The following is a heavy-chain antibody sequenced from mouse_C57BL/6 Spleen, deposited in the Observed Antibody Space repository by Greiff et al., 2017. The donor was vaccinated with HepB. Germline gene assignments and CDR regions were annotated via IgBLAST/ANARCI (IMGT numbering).Heavy chain of an antibody. V-gene: IGHV2-5*01. CDR2: IWRGGST. D-gene: IGHD1-1*01. CDR3: AKNAFITTVVAHWYFDV. CDR1: GFSLTSYG. J-gene: IGHJ1*03. Sequence: QVQLQQSGPGLVQPSQSLSITCTVSGFSLTSYGVHWVRQSPGKGLEWLGVIWRGGSTDYNAAFMSRLSITKDNSKSQVFFKMNSLQADDTAIYYCAKNAFITTVVAHWYFDVWGTGTTVTVSS.